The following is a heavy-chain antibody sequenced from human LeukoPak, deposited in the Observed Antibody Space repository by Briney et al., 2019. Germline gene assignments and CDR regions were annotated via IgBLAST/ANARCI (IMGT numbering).Heavy chain of an antibody. CDR3: ARHEPVITLSSYYYGMDV. CDR2: ISTSSTYI. CDR1: GFTFSTYS. J-gene: IGHJ6*02. D-gene: IGHD1-14*01. Sequence: PGGSLRLSCAASGFTFSTYSMNWVRQAPGKGLEWVSSISTSSTYIYYADSVKGRFTISRDNAKNSLYLQMNSLRAADTAVYYCARHEPVITLSSYYYGMDVWGPGTTVTVSS. V-gene: IGHV3-21*01.